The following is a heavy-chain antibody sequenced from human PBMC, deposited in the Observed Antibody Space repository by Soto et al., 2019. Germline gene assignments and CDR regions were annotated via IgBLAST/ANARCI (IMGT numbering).Heavy chain of an antibody. J-gene: IGHJ4*02. CDR1: GFTFSNFA. V-gene: IGHV3-23*01. Sequence: PGGSLRLSCAASGFTFSNFAMTWVRQAPGKGLEWVSSISGSGGSTYYADSVKGRFTISRDNSKNTVFLQMKGLRVEDTAVYYCVKDLFDYGNYDYFDYWGQGTLVTVSS. CDR2: ISGSGGST. CDR3: VKDLFDYGNYDYFDY. D-gene: IGHD3-16*01.